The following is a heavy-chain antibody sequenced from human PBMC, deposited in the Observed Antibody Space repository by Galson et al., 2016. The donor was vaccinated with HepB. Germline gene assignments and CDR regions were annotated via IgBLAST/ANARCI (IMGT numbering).Heavy chain of an antibody. V-gene: IGHV3-7*01. CDR3: ARGTGYSNGRLTQEAFDI. CDR2: IKQDGSET. CDR1: GFTFNSYW. J-gene: IGHJ3*02. Sequence: SLRLSCAGSGFTFNSYWMNWVRQAPGKGLEWVANIKQDGSETYFVDSVKSRFTISRDNARNTLYLQMSTLRAEDTAVYYCARGTGYSNGRLTQEAFDIWGQGTMVTVSS. D-gene: IGHD6-19*01.